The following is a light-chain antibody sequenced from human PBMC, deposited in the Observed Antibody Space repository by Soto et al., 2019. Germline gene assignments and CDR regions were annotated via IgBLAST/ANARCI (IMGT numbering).Light chain of an antibody. J-gene: IGKJ1*01. CDR3: QEYGSSRT. CDR1: QIVSSSY. CDR2: GAS. V-gene: IGKV3-20*01. Sequence: EIVLTQSPGTLSLSPGEGATLSCRASQIVSSSYLAWYQQKPGQAPRLLIYGASSRATGIPDRFSGSGSGTDFTLAISRLEPEDFAVYYCQEYGSSRTFGQGTKVEIK.